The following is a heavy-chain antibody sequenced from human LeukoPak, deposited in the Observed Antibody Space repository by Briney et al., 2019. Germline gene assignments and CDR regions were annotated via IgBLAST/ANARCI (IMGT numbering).Heavy chain of an antibody. J-gene: IGHJ5*02. V-gene: IGHV1-24*01. CDR1: GYTLTELS. CDR3: ATIPGYSGYDSA. CDR2: FDPEDGET. Sequence: ASVKVYCKVSGYTLTELSMHWVRQAPGKGLEWMGGFDPEDGETIYAQKFQGRVTMTEDTSTDTAYMELSSLRSEDTAVYYCATIPGYSGYDSAWGQGALLPVSS. D-gene: IGHD5-12*01.